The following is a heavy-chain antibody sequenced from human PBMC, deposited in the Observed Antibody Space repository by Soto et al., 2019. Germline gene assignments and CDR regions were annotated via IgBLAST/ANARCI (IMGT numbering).Heavy chain of an antibody. CDR3: ARGCCEYSYGYKYYYYGMDV. CDR2: IYSGGST. D-gene: IGHD5-18*01. CDR1: GFTVSSNY. J-gene: IGHJ6*02. V-gene: IGHV3-53*02. Sequence: EVQLVETGGGLIQPGGSLRLSCAASGFTVSSNYMSWVRQAPGKGLEWVSVIYSGGSTYYADSVKGRFTISRDNSKNTLYLQMNSLRAEDTAVYYCARGCCEYSYGYKYYYYGMDVWGQPTTVTVSS.